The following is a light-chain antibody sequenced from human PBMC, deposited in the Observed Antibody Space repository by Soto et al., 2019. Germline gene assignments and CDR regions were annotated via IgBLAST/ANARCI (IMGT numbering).Light chain of an antibody. CDR3: QQYHRSSIT. Sequence: DIQLTQSPYTLSASVGERVTLTCRASQSLNNYLAWYQQTPGKAPKLLIYDASTLERGVPSRFSGTGSGTEFTLTISSLHPDDFATYYCQQYHRSSITFGQGTLLEIK. CDR1: QSLNNY. V-gene: IGKV1-5*01. CDR2: DAS. J-gene: IGKJ5*01.